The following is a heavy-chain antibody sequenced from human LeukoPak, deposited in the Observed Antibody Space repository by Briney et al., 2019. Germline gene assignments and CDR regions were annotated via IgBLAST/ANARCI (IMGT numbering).Heavy chain of an antibody. J-gene: IGHJ5*02. CDR3: ARVDLPQFDP. CDR2: IYHSGST. V-gene: IGHV4-4*02. Sequence: PSETLSLTCAVSGGSISSSNWWSWVRQPPGKGLEWIGEIYHSGSTNYNPSLKSRVTISVDTSKNHFSLKLSSVTAADTAVYYCARVDLPQFDPWGQGILVTVSS. CDR1: GGSISSSNW.